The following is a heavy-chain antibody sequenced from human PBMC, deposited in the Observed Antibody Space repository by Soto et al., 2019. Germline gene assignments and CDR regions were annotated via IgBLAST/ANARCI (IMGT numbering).Heavy chain of an antibody. Sequence: SETLSLTCTVSGGSISSYYWSWIRRPAGKGLEWIGRIYTSGSTNYNPSLKSRVTMSVDTSKNQFSLKLSSVTAADTAVYYCARSGSYYVYFDYWGQGTLVTVSS. CDR1: GGSISSYY. V-gene: IGHV4-4*07. D-gene: IGHD1-26*01. CDR2: IYTSGST. J-gene: IGHJ4*02. CDR3: ARSGSYYVYFDY.